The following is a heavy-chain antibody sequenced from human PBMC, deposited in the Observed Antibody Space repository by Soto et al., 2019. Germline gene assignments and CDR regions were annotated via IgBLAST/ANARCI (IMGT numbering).Heavy chain of an antibody. D-gene: IGHD1-26*01. CDR2: INAGNGNT. Sequence: ASVKVSCKASGYTFTSYAMHWVRQAPGQRLEWMGWINAGNGNTKYSQKFQGRVTITRDTSASTAYMELSSLRSEDTAVYYCARPMVVGRGDALDIWGKATVVTLSS. CDR3: ARPMVVGRGDALDI. J-gene: IGHJ3*02. V-gene: IGHV1-3*01. CDR1: GYTFTSYA.